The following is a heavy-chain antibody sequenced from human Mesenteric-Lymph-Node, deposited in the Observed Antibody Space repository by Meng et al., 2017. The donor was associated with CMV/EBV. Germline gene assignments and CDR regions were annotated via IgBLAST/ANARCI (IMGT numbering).Heavy chain of an antibody. J-gene: IGHJ4*02. CDR3: ARASVVRGVVRPFDY. Sequence: SGRTFSSYPLSWVRPAPGQGLEWMGGIIPIFGTANYAQKFQGRVTITADESTSTAYMELSSLRSEDTAVYYCARASVVRGVVRPFDYWGQGTLVTVSS. CDR1: GRTFSSYP. V-gene: IGHV1-69*01. D-gene: IGHD3-10*01. CDR2: IIPIFGTA.